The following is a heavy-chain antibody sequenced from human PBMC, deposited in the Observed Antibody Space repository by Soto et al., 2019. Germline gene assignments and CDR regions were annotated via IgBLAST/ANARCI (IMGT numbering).Heavy chain of an antibody. V-gene: IGHV1-18*01. CDR1: GYAFTTYA. CDR3: ARGRYGDY. Sequence: QVDLVQYGAEVKKPGASVKVSCQASGYAFTTYAITWVRQAPGQGLEWMGWISAHNGNTNYAQKLQGRVTVTRDTSTSTAYMELRSLRSDDTAVYYCARGRYGDYWGQGALVTVSS. CDR2: ISAHNGNT. J-gene: IGHJ4*02. D-gene: IGHD1-1*01.